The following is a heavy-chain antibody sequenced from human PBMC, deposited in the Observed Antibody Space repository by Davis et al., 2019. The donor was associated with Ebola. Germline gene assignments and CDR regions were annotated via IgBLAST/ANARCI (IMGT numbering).Heavy chain of an antibody. CDR1: GFTFSSYA. Sequence: PGGSLRLSCSASGFTFSSYAMHWVRQAPGKGLEYVSAISSNGGSTYYADSVKGRFTISRDNSKNTLYLQMSSLRAEDTAVYYCVKVGYYDSSGFPTTSEYFQHWGQGTLVTVSS. D-gene: IGHD3-22*01. V-gene: IGHV3-64D*06. CDR3: VKVGYYDSSGFPTTSEYFQH. CDR2: ISSNGGST. J-gene: IGHJ1*01.